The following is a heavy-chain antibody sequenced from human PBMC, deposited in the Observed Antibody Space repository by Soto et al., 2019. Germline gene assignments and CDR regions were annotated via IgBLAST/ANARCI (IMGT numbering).Heavy chain of an antibody. CDR1: GYTFTSYY. CDR2: INPSGGST. V-gene: IGHV1-46*01. CDR3: ARRSLGAGSFDY. Sequence: GASVKVSFKASGYTFTSYYMHWLRQAPGQGLEWMGIINPSGGSTSYAQKFQGRVTMTRDTSTSTVYMELSSLRSEDTAVYYCARRSLGAGSFDYWGQGTLVTVSS. D-gene: IGHD1-1*01. J-gene: IGHJ4*02.